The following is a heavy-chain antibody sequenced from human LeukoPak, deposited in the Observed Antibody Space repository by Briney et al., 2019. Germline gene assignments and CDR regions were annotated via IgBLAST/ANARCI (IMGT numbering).Heavy chain of an antibody. V-gene: IGHV4-38-2*02. CDR3: AKDKNRAVVTRGQDPPAY. Sequence: PSETLSLTCTVSGYSTSSGYYWGWIRQPPGKGLEWIGSIYHSGSTYYNPSLKSRVTISVDTSKNQFSLKLSSVTAADTAVYYCAKDKNRAVVTRGQDPPAYWGQGTLVTVSS. D-gene: IGHD4-23*01. J-gene: IGHJ4*02. CDR2: IYHSGST. CDR1: GYSTSSGYY.